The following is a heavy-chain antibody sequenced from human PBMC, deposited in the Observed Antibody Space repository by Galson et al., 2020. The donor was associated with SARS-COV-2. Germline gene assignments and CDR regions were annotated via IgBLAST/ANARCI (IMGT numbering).Heavy chain of an antibody. J-gene: IGHJ6*02. CDR1: GGSISSGDYY. CDR2: IYYSGST. D-gene: IGHD5-18*01. V-gene: IGHV4-30-4*01. Sequence: SETLSLTCTVSGGSISSGDYYWSWIRQPPGKGLEWIGYIYYSGSTYYNPSLKSRVTISVDTSKNQFSLKLSSVTAADTAVYYCARDQFLVGNVDTAMANIHYYYYYSMDVWGQGTTVTVSS. CDR3: ARDQFLVGNVDTAMANIHYYYYYSMDV.